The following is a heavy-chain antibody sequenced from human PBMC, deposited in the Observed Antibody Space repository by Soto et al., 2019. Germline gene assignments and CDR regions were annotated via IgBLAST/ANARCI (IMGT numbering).Heavy chain of an antibody. CDR1: GGTFSSYA. D-gene: IGHD5-12*01. CDR3: AKISRIVATIVGPFDP. V-gene: IGHV1-69*13. CDR2: IIPIFGTA. Sequence: SVKVSCKASGGTFSSYAISWVRQAPGQGLEWMGGIIPIFGTANYAQKFQGRVTITADESTSTAYMELSSLRSEDTAVYYCAKISRIVATIVGPFDPWGQGTLVTVSS. J-gene: IGHJ5*02.